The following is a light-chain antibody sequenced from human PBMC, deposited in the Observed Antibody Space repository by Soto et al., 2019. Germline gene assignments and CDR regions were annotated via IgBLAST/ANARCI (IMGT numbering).Light chain of an antibody. Sequence: QSALTQPASVSGSPGQSITISCTGTSSDVGCYNYVSWYHQHPGKAPKLMIHDVSNRPSGVSNRFSGSKSGNTASLTISGLQAEDEADYYCSSYTSSSTRVFGGGTKLTVL. CDR2: DVS. CDR1: SSDVGCYNY. CDR3: SSYTSSSTRV. V-gene: IGLV2-14*01. J-gene: IGLJ2*01.